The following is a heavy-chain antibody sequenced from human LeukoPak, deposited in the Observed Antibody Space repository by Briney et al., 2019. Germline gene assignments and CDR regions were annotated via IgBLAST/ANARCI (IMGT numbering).Heavy chain of an antibody. CDR3: ARHDHGGVTDY. J-gene: IGHJ4*02. D-gene: IGHD3-16*01. V-gene: IGHV4-39*01. Sequence: KASETLSLTCTVSGGSISSSSYYWGWIRQPPGKGLEWIGSIYYSGSTYYNPSLKSRVTISVDTSKNQFSLKLSSVTAADTAVYYCARHDHGGVTDYWGQGTLVTVSS. CDR2: IYYSGST. CDR1: GGSISSSSYY.